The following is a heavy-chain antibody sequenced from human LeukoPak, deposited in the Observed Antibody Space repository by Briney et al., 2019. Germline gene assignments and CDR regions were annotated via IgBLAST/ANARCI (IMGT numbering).Heavy chain of an antibody. Sequence: SETLSLTCAVYGGSFSGYYWSWIRQPPGKGLEWIGEINHSRSTNYNPSLKSRVTISVDTSKNQFSLKLSSVTAADTAVYYCAGSGGAAAGTFFDYWGQGTLVTVSS. D-gene: IGHD6-13*01. CDR3: AGSGGAAAGTFFDY. J-gene: IGHJ4*02. CDR2: INHSRST. V-gene: IGHV4-34*01. CDR1: GGSFSGYY.